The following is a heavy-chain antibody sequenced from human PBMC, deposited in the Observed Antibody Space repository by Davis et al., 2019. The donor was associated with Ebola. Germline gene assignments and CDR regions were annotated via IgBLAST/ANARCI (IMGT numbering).Heavy chain of an antibody. V-gene: IGHV3-30*02. CDR1: GFTLSSHG. J-gene: IGHJ5*02. Sequence: GGSLRLSCVVSGFTLSSHGMHWVRQGPGKGLEWVTFIRYDGSNKYYADSVKGRFTISRGNSRNAMYLQMNSLRADDTALYYCAKGTAMIVGVSNWFDPWGQGTLVTVFS. CDR3: AKGTAMIVGVSNWFDP. D-gene: IGHD3-22*01. CDR2: IRYDGSNK.